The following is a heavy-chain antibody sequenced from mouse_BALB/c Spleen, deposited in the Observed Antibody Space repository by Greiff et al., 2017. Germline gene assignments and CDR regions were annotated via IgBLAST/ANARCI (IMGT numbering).Heavy chain of an antibody. CDR1: GFTFSDYY. CDR3: ARGGGKSYYYAMDY. V-gene: IGHV5-4*02. CDR2: ISDGGSYT. J-gene: IGHJ4*01. Sequence: EVQLVESGGGLVKPGGSLKLSCAASGFTFSDYYMYWVRQTPEKRLEWVATISDGGSYTYYPDSVKGRFTISRDNAKNNLYLQMSSLKSEDTAMYYCARGGGKSYYYAMDYWGQGTSVTVSA. D-gene: IGHD2-1*01.